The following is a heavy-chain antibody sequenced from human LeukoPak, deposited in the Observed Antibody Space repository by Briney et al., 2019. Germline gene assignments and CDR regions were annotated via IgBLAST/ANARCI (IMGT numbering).Heavy chain of an antibody. CDR1: GGTFSSYA. CDR3: ARCYDLWSGYYRWLDP. V-gene: IGHV1-69*01. J-gene: IGHJ5*02. D-gene: IGHD3-3*01. CDR2: IIPIFGAP. Sequence: SVKVSCKASGGTFSSYAISWVRQAPGQGLVWMGGIIPIFGAPNYAQKFQGRVTITADESTSTAYMELSSLRSEDTAVYYCARCYDLWSGYYRWLDPWGQGTLVTVSS.